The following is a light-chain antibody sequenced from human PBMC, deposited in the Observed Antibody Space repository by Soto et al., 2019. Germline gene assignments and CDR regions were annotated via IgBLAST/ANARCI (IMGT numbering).Light chain of an antibody. V-gene: IGKV1-39*01. CDR2: RAS. J-gene: IGKJ2*01. CDR3: QQSYSTLPYT. CDR1: RNISSD. Sequence: IQMTPSPSSLSASVGDRVTLSCRASRNISSDLNWYQLKPGKAPKLLIYRASTLQNGVPSRFSGSGSATDFTLTITTLQPEDVATYSCQQSYSTLPYTFGQGTKVDIK.